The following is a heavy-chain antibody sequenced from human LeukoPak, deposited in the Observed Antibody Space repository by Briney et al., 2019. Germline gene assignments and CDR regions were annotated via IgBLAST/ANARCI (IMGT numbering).Heavy chain of an antibody. J-gene: IGHJ4*02. CDR2: ISSSGSTI. Sequence: GGSLRLSCAASGFTFSSYEMNWVRQAPGKGLEWVSYISSSGSTIYYADSVKGRFTISRDNAKNSLYLQMNSLRAEDTAVYYCARVSYSSSWYADYWGQGTLVTVSS. CDR3: ARVSYSSSWYADY. D-gene: IGHD6-13*01. V-gene: IGHV3-48*03. CDR1: GFTFSSYE.